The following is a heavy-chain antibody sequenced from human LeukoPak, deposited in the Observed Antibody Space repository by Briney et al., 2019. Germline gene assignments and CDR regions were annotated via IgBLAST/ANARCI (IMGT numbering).Heavy chain of an antibody. J-gene: IGHJ4*02. D-gene: IGHD3-22*01. Sequence: ASVKVSCKASGYTFTSYGINWVRQAPGQGLELMGWISAYNGHTNYAQKLQGRVTMTTDTSTSTAHMELRSLRSDDTAVYFCARDSSGFPRDASDYWGQGTLVTVSS. CDR3: ARDSSGFPRDASDY. CDR1: GYTFTSYG. CDR2: ISAYNGHT. V-gene: IGHV1-18*01.